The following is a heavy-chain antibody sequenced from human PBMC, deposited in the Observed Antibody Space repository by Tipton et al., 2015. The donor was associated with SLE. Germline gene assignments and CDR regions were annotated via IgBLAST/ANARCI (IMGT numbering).Heavy chain of an antibody. CDR2: IRYDGRNK. CDR1: GFVFGSYT. D-gene: IGHD2-21*02. J-gene: IGHJ4*02. Sequence: SLRLSCTASGFVFGSYTMTWVRQAPGKGPEWVAFIRYDGRNKYYADSVKGRFTISRDNSKNTLYLQMNSLRAEDTAVYYCAKERLLVTGRFDYWGQGTLVTVSS. V-gene: IGHV3-30*02. CDR3: AKERLLVTGRFDY.